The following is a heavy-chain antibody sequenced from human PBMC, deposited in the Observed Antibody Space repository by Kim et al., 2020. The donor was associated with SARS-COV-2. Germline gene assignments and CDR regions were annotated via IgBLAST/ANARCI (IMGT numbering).Heavy chain of an antibody. Sequence: GGSLRLSCAASGITFEFYAMHWVRQAPGKGLEWVAGFSLDSDRRDYADSVKGRFTVSRDYAKRTLYLQMNSLRVEDTALYYCTKDLKSGGADVWGQGTTVIVSS. CDR3: TKDLKSGGADV. D-gene: IGHD3-16*01. CDR1: GITFEFYA. CDR2: FSLDSDRR. J-gene: IGHJ6*02. V-gene: IGHV3-9*01.